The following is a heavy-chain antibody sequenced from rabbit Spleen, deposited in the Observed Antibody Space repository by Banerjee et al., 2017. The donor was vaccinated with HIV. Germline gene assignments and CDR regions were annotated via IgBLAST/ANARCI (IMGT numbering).Heavy chain of an antibody. CDR1: GFSFSSRYY. V-gene: IGHV1S40*01. CDR2: IYTGSSGFT. CDR3: ARDTSSSFSSYGMDL. J-gene: IGHJ6*01. D-gene: IGHD1-1*01. Sequence: QSLEESGGDLVKPGASLTLTCTASGFSFSSRYYMCWVRQAPGKGLEWIACIYTGSSGFTYFANWAKGRFTISKTSSTTVTLQMTSLTAADTATYFCARDTSSSFSSYGMDLWGPGTLVTVS.